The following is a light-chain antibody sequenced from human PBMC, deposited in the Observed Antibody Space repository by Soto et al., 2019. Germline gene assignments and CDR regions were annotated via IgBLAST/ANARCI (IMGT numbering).Light chain of an antibody. CDR1: QYINTR. J-gene: IGKJ1*01. Sequence: EIVLTQSPATLSSFPGDRVTLSCRASQYINTRLAWYQHRPGQAPRLLIYQTSIRAAGIPARFSASGTGTDFTRTISDVQPEDFAVYYCHQRQSWPRTFGQGTKVDIK. CDR2: QTS. CDR3: HQRQSWPRT. V-gene: IGKV3-11*01.